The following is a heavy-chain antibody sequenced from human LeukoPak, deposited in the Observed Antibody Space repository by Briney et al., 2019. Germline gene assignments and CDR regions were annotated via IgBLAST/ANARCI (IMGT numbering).Heavy chain of an antibody. CDR3: ARCDGGY. J-gene: IGHJ4*02. CDR2: IYYSGST. D-gene: IGHD2-15*01. V-gene: IGHV4-38-2*01. Sequence: SETLSLTCAVSGYSISSGYYWGWIRPPPGKGLEWIGSIYYSGSTYYNPSLKSRVTISVDTSKNQFSPKLSSVTAADTAVYYCARCDGGYWGQGTLVTVSS. CDR1: GYSISSGYY.